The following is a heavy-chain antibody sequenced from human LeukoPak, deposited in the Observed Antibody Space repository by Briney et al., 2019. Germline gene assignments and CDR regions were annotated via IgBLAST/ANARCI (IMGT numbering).Heavy chain of an antibody. CDR1: GYTFTSHA. V-gene: IGHV1-3*01. CDR3: ARDGGRDCSNGLCYRDYYYGMDV. D-gene: IGHD2-8*01. J-gene: IGHJ6*02. CDR2: INAGNGNT. Sequence: GASVKVSCKASGYTFTSHAMHWVRQAPGQRLEWMGWINAGNGNTKYSQKFQGRVTITRDTSASTAYMELSSLRSEDTAVYYCARDGGRDCSNGLCYRDYYYGMDVWGQGTTVTVSS.